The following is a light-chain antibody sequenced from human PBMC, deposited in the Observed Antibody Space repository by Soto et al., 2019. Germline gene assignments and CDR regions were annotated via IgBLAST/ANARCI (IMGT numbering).Light chain of an antibody. J-gene: IGKJ2*01. CDR2: GTS. CDR1: QSVSSNF. Sequence: EIVLTQSPGTLSLSPGERATLSCRASQSVSSNFLAWYQHKPGQAPRLLIYGTSSRATGIPDRFSGSGSGTDFTLTINRLEPEDFAVYYCQQYGRSPYTFGQGTKLE. V-gene: IGKV3-20*01. CDR3: QQYGRSPYT.